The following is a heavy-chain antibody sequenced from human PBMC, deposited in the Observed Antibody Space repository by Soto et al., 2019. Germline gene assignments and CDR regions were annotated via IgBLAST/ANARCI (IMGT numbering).Heavy chain of an antibody. CDR2: ISDTSGNT. J-gene: IGHJ4*01. Sequence: PGGSIRLSCATSGFSVTNCAMSSVRQAPGKGLEWVSTISDTSGNTYYVDSVKGRFTISRDNSKNTLYLQVNSLRAEDTAVYYCAKHIYYDSSGYYYTTFDYWG. D-gene: IGHD3-22*01. CDR1: GFSVTNCA. V-gene: IGHV3-23*01. CDR3: AKHIYYDSSGYYYTTFDY.